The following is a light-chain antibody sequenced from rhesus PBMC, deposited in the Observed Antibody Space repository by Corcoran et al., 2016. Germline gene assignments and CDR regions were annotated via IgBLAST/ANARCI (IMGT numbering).Light chain of an antibody. J-gene: IGKJ1*01. CDR3: KQHIGYPPT. Sequence: DIQMTQSPSSLSASVGDTVTIACRASQVIRNYLAWYQQKPGKAPKPLIYYASTLESGVPSRFSGNGSGTEFTLTIRSLQTEDVATYYCKQHIGYPPTFSPGTKVAIK. CDR1: QVIRNY. CDR2: YAS. V-gene: IGKV1S3*01.